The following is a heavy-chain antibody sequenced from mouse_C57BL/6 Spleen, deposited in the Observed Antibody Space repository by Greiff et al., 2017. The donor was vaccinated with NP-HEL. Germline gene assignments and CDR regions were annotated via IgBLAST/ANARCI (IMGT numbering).Heavy chain of an antibody. CDR3: ARGSSYPYYFDY. D-gene: IGHD1-1*01. V-gene: IGHV1-19*01. CDR2: INPYNGGT. J-gene: IGHJ2*01. CDR1: GYTFTDYY. Sequence: EVQLQQSGPVLVKPGASVKMSCKASGYTFTDYYMNWVKQSHGKSLEWIGVINPYNGGTSYNQKFKGKATLTVDKSSSTAYMELNSLTSEDSAVYYCARGSSYPYYFDYWGQGTTLTVSS.